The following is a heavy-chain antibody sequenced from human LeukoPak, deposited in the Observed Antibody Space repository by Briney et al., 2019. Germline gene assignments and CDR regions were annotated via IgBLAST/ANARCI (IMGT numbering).Heavy chain of an antibody. CDR2: IKQDGSEK. CDR3: ATYSSVNWFDP. D-gene: IGHD6-25*01. CDR1: GFTFSSYW. Sequence: GGSLRLSCAASGFTFSSYWMSWVRQAPGKGLEWVANIKQDGSEKYYVDSVKGRFTISRDNAKNSLYLQMNSLRAEDTAVYYCATYSSVNWFDPWGQGTLVTVSS. V-gene: IGHV3-7*01. J-gene: IGHJ5*02.